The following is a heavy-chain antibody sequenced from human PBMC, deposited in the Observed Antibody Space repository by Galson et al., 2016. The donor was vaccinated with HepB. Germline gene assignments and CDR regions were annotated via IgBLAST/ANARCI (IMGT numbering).Heavy chain of an antibody. D-gene: IGHD6-13*01. CDR3: ARAGVSNWPDFDS. V-gene: IGHV3-33*08. CDR1: GFTFSSYS. J-gene: IGHJ4*02. CDR2: IWFDGTYK. Sequence: SLRLSCAASGFTFSSYSLNWVRQAPGKGLEWVALIWFDGTYKYYADSVRGRFTISRDDSMNTVFLQMDSLRAEDTAVYYCARAGVSNWPDFDSWGQGTLITVSS.